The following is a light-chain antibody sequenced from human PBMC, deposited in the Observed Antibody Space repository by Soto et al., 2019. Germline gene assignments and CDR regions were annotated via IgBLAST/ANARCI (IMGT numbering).Light chain of an antibody. Sequence: EIVMTQSPATLSVSPGERATLSCRASQSVSSNLAWYQQKPGQAPRLLIYGAPTKPTGIPARFSGSGSGTEFTLTISSLQYEDFAVYYCQQYNNWPPGTFGQGTKVEIK. V-gene: IGKV3-15*01. CDR2: GAP. CDR1: QSVSSN. CDR3: QQYNNWPPGT. J-gene: IGKJ1*01.